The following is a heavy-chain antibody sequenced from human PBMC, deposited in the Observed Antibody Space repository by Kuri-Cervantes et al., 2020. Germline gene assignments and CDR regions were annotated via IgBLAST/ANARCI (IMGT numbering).Heavy chain of an antibody. D-gene: IGHD3-9*01. V-gene: IGHV3-30*18. J-gene: IGHJ6*03. CDR1: GFTFSDYD. CDR2: ISNDGINH. CDR3: AKRGDSVDLSTSYYMDV. Sequence: GESLKISCAGSGFTFSDYDIHWVRQAPGKGLEWITLISNDGINHYFGNSVKGRFTMSRDNSKNTIYLQMNRLRPEDTAVYYCAKRGDSVDLSTSYYMDVWGKGTTVTVSS.